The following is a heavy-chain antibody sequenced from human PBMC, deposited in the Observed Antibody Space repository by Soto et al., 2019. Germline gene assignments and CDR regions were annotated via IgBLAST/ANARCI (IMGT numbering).Heavy chain of an antibody. CDR2: ISGTSSNF. Sequence: ESVGGLVKTRGSLRLSCVASGFSFSDYYMSWVRQAPGKGLEWIAYISGTSSNFYYADSVKGRFTISRDNAENSVFLQMNNLRAEDTARYYCAKMTSSGWYDPVFHWGQGTLVTVSS. CDR3: AKMTSSGWYDPVFH. V-gene: IGHV3-11*01. CDR1: GFSFSDYY. J-gene: IGHJ4*02. D-gene: IGHD6-19*01.